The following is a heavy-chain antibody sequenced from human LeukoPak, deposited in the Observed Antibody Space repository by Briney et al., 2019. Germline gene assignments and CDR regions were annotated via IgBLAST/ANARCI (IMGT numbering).Heavy chain of an antibody. V-gene: IGHV4-39*01. J-gene: IGHJ5*01. CDR3: ASPGSYSGYDYRFDS. Sequence: PSETLSFTCTVSGGSISSSSYYWGWIRQPPGKGLEWIGSIYYSGSTYYNPSLKSRVTISVDTSKNQFSLKLSSVTAADTAVYYCASPGSYSGYDYRFDSWGQGTLVTVSS. CDR2: IYYSGST. CDR1: GGSISSSSYY. D-gene: IGHD5-12*01.